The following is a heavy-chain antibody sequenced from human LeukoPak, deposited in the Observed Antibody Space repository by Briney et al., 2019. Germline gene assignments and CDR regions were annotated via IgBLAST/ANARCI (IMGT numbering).Heavy chain of an antibody. CDR2: INTDGSST. Sequence: GGSLRLSCAASGFTFSSYGMHWVRQAPGKGLVWVSRINTDGSSTSYADSVKGRFTISRDNAKNTLYLQMNSLRAEDTAVYYCARGLGYCTNGVCPAGYWGQGTLVTVSS. CDR3: ARGLGYCTNGVCPAGY. J-gene: IGHJ4*02. CDR1: GFTFSSYG. D-gene: IGHD2-8*01. V-gene: IGHV3-74*01.